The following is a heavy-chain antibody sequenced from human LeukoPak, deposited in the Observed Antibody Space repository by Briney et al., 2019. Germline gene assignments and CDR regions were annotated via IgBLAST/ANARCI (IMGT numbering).Heavy chain of an antibody. CDR3: ARSGYSYGLIPYYFDY. D-gene: IGHD5-18*01. Sequence: GGPLRLSCAASGFTFSSYAMSWVGKAPGKGLEWVANIKQDGSEKYYVDSVKGRFTISRDNAKNSLYLQMNSLRAEDTAVYYCARSGYSYGLIPYYFDYWGQGTLVTVSS. CDR1: GFTFSSYA. CDR2: IKQDGSEK. V-gene: IGHV3-7*03. J-gene: IGHJ4*02.